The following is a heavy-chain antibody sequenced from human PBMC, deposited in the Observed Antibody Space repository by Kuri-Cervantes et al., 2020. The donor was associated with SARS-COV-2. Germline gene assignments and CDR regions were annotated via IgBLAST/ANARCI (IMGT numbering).Heavy chain of an antibody. CDR1: GYSFTSYW. V-gene: IGHV5-51*01. CDR3: ARLGKYCSGGSCSTDAFDI. D-gene: IGHD2-15*01. J-gene: IGHJ3*02. CDR2: IYPGDSDT. Sequence: KVSCKGSGYSFTSYWIGWVRQMPGKGLEWMGIIYPGDSDTRYSPSFQGQVTISADKSISTAYLQCSSLKASDTAMYYCARLGKYCSGGSCSTDAFDIWGQGTMVTVSS.